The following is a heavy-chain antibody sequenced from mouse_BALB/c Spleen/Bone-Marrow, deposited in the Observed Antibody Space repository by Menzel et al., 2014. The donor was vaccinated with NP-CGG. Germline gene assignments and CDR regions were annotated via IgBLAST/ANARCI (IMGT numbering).Heavy chain of an antibody. V-gene: IGHV2-9*02. Sequence: VMLVESGPGLVAPSQSLSITCTVSGFPLSSYGVHWVRQCPGKGLEWLGIIWASGGTNYNSALMSRLSISKDNSKSQVFLKMNSPQTDDTAMYYCARGDYGSTYWFAYWGQGTLVTVSA. CDR2: IWASGGT. J-gene: IGHJ3*01. CDR1: GFPLSSYG. CDR3: ARGDYGSTYWFAY. D-gene: IGHD1-1*01.